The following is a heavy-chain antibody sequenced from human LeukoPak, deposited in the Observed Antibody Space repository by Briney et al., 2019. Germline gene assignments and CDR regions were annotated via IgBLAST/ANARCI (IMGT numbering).Heavy chain of an antibody. J-gene: IGHJ4*02. CDR2: IKSKPDGGAI. Sequence: GGSLRLSCAASGFSFSNAWMNWVRQAPGKGLEWVGRIKSKPDGGAIDYAAPVKGRFIISRDDSKDMLYLQMNSLKTEDTGVYYCTRDKLELRQFDYWGQGTLVTVSS. CDR3: TRDKLELRQFDY. D-gene: IGHD1-26*01. V-gene: IGHV3-15*07. CDR1: GFSFSNAW.